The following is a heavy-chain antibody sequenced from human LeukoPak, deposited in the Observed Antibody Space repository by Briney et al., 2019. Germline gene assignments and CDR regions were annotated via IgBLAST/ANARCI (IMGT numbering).Heavy chain of an antibody. Sequence: GGSLRLSCAASGFTFSSYAMSWVRQAPGKGLEWVSAISGSGGSTYYADSVKGRFTISRDNSKNTLCLQMNSLRAEDTAVYYCAKGGGAYYSDSSTYSAPFEHWGQGTLVTVSS. CDR1: GFTFSSYA. CDR3: AKGGGAYYSDSSTYSAPFEH. J-gene: IGHJ4*02. V-gene: IGHV3-23*01. D-gene: IGHD3-22*01. CDR2: ISGSGGST.